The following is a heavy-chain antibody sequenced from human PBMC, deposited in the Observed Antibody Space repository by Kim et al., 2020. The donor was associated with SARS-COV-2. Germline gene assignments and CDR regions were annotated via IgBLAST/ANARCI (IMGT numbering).Heavy chain of an antibody. CDR1: GFTFSSYA. CDR2: ISGSGGST. D-gene: IGHD4-17*01. Sequence: GGSLRLSCAASGFTFSSYAMSWVRQAPGKGLEWVSAISGSGGSTYYADSVKGRFTISRDNSKNTLYLQMNSLRAEDTAVYYCAKEQDYGDYAPKGLDYWGQGTLVTVSS. CDR3: AKEQDYGDYAPKGLDY. V-gene: IGHV3-23*01. J-gene: IGHJ4*02.